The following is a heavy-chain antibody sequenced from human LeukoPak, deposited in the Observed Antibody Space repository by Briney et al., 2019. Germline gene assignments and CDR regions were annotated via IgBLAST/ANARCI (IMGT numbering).Heavy chain of an antibody. J-gene: IGHJ4*02. CDR2: IFGSGGSP. CDR1: GFTFGSHA. V-gene: IGHV3-23*01. CDR3: GKTAVGYSSGQKPAWPVDY. Sequence: GGSLRLSCEASGFTFGSHAMYWVRQAPGKGLEWVAGIFGSGGSPHYADSVKGRFTISRDNSRNTVYLQINSLRADDTAVYYCGKTAVGYSSGQKPAWPVDYWGQGTLVTVSS. D-gene: IGHD5-18*01.